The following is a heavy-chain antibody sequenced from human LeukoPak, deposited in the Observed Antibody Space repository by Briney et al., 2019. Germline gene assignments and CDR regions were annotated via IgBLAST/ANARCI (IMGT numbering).Heavy chain of an antibody. CDR3: AKDAEYENYYDSSGYYLYYFDY. CDR2: ISYDGSNK. CDR1: GFTFSSYG. D-gene: IGHD3-22*01. V-gene: IGHV3-30*18. Sequence: PGGSLRLSCAASGFTFSSYGMHWVRQAPGKGLEWVAVISYDGSNKYYADSVKGRFTISRDNSKNRVYLQMNSQRAEDTGVYYCAKDAEYENYYDSSGYYLYYFDYWGQGTLVTVSS. J-gene: IGHJ4*02.